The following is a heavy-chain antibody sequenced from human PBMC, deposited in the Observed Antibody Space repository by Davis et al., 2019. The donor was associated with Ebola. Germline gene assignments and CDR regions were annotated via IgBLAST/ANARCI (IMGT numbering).Heavy chain of an antibody. V-gene: IGHV4-4*02. D-gene: IGHD5-18*01. J-gene: IGHJ4*02. CDR1: GGSISSSNW. Sequence: PSETLSLTCAVSGGSISSSNWWSWVRQPPGKGLEWIGEIYHSGSTNYNPSLKSRVTISVDKSKNQFSLKLSSVTAADTAVYYCARDGFDTAMVMAFDYWGQGTLVTVSS. CDR2: IYHSGST. CDR3: ARDGFDTAMVMAFDY.